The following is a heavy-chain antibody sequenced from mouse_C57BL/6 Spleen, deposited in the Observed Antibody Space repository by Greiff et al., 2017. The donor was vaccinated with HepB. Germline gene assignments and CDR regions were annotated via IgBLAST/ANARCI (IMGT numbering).Heavy chain of an antibody. D-gene: IGHD3-2*02. J-gene: IGHJ3*01. V-gene: IGHV1-82*01. CDR3: ASETAQGAWFAY. CDR2: IYPGDGDT. Sequence: VQLQQSGPELVKPGASVKISCKASGYAFSSSWMNWVKQRPGKGLEWIGRIYPGDGDTNYNGKFKGKATLTADKSSSTAYMQLSSLTSEDSAVYFCASETAQGAWFAYWGQGTLVTVSA. CDR1: GYAFSSSW.